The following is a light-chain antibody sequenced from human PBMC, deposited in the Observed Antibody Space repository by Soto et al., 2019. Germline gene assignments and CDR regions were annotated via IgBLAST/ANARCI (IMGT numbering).Light chain of an antibody. Sequence: QSGLTQPASVSGSPGQSITISCTGTSSDVGSYNLVSWYQHLPGKAPKLMIFEVTKRPSGVSTRFSGSKSGNTASLTISGLQAEDEADYYCSSYAGSSIFVVFGGGTKLTVL. CDR1: SSDVGSYNL. V-gene: IGLV2-23*02. CDR3: SSYAGSSIFVV. CDR2: EVT. J-gene: IGLJ2*01.